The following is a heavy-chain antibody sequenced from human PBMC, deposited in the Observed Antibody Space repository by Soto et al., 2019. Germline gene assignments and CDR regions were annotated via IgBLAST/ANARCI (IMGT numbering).Heavy chain of an antibody. Sequence: ASVKVSCKASGYTFTSYDINWVRQATGQGFEWMGWMNPNSGNTGYAQKFQGRVTMTRNTSISTAYMELSSLRSEDTAVYYCARGLELNDAFDIWGQGTMVTVSS. V-gene: IGHV1-8*01. J-gene: IGHJ3*02. CDR3: ARGLELNDAFDI. CDR2: MNPNSGNT. D-gene: IGHD1-26*01. CDR1: GYTFTSYD.